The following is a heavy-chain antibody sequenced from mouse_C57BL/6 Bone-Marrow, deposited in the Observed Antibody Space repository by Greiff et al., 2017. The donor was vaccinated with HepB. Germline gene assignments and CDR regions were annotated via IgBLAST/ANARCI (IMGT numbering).Heavy chain of an antibody. D-gene: IGHD1-1*01. J-gene: IGHJ2*01. CDR2: ICWGDDK. V-gene: IGHV8-8*01. CDR3: DRVITTVVATPDY. Sequence: QVTLKVSGPGILQPSQSLSLSCSFSGFSLSTFGMGLGWIRQPSGMGLEWLAHICWGDDKYYNPAPKSRLTLSKDTSKNQVYLKNANVDTADTVTYYCDRVITTVVATPDYWGQGTTLTVSS. CDR1: GFSLSTFGMG.